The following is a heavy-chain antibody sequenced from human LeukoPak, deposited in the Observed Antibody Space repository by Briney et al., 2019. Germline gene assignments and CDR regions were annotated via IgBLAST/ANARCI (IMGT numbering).Heavy chain of an antibody. CDR1: GFTFSNYA. CDR2: IHGHGGLT. D-gene: IGHD5-12*01. CDR3: ARMGIRYSGYDYVNWFDP. J-gene: IGHJ5*02. V-gene: IGHV3-23*01. Sequence: GGSLRLSCAASGFTFSNYALSWVRLAPGKGLEWVSTIHGHGGLTYYADSVKGRFTISRDNAKNSLYLQMNSLRAEDTAVYYCARMGIRYSGYDYVNWFDPWGQGTLVTVSS.